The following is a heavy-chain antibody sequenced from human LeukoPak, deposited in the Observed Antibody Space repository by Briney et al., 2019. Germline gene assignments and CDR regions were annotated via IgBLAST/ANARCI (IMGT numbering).Heavy chain of an antibody. V-gene: IGHV3-30-3*01. Sequence: RGSLRLSCAASGFTFSSYAMHWVRQAPGKGLDWVAVISYDGSNKYYADSVKGRFTISRDNSKNTLYLQMNSLRAEDTAMYYCARDIAAAGPFDYWGQGTLVTVSS. D-gene: IGHD6-13*01. J-gene: IGHJ4*02. CDR3: ARDIAAAGPFDY. CDR1: GFTFSSYA. CDR2: ISYDGSNK.